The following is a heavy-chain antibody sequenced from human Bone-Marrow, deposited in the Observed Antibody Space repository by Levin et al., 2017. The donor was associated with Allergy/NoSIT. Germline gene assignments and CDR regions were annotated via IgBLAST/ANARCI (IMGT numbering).Heavy chain of an antibody. D-gene: IGHD3-10*01. Sequence: SETLSLTCTVSGGSITTYSWSWIRQPPGKGLEWIGYIYYSGSTNYNPSLKGRGTISEDTSKNQFSLKLSSVTAADTAVYYCARSRGIDSGSYPFDYWGQGTLVTVSS. CDR3: ARSRGIDSGSYPFDY. J-gene: IGHJ4*02. CDR2: IYYSGST. CDR1: GGSITTYS. V-gene: IGHV4-59*01.